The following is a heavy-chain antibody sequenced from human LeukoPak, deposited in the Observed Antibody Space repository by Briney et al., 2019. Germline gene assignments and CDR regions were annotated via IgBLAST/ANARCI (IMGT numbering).Heavy chain of an antibody. D-gene: IGHD1-26*01. CDR2: INPNSGGT. CDR3: ARVAGRGVADHHEWELPPNY. Sequence: ASVKVSCKASGYTFTGYYMHWVRQAPGQGLEWMGWINPNSGGTNYAQKFQGRVTMTRDTSISTAYMELSRLRSDDTAVYYCARVAGRGVADHHEWELPPNYWGQGTLVIVSS. CDR1: GYTFTGYY. J-gene: IGHJ4*02. V-gene: IGHV1-2*02.